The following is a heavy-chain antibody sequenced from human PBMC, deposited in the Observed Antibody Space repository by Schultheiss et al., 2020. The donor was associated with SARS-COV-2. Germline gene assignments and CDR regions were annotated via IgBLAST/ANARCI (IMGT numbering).Heavy chain of an antibody. CDR1: GGSFSGYY. CDR2: INHSGST. J-gene: IGHJ4*02. V-gene: IGHV4-34*01. D-gene: IGHD1-26*01. CDR3: AKQVGAQGS. Sequence: GSLSLTCAVYGGSFSGYYWSWIRQPPGKGLEWIGEINHSGSTNYNPSLKSRVTISVDTSKNQFSLKLSSVTAADTAVYYCAKQVGAQGSWGQGTLVTVSS.